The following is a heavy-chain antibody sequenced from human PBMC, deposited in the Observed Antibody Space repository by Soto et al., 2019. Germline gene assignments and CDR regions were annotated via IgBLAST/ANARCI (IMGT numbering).Heavy chain of an antibody. CDR2: IYYSGST. Sequence: QVQLQESGPGLVKPSQTLSLTCTVSGGSISSGDYYWSWIRQPPGKGLEWIGYIYYSGSTYYNPSLXGXVXIXXDTSQNQFSLKLSSVTAADTAVYYCARASPVVTDVWGQGTTVTVSS. J-gene: IGHJ6*02. CDR3: ARASPVVTDV. CDR1: GGSISSGDYY. D-gene: IGHD5-18*01. V-gene: IGHV4-30-4*01.